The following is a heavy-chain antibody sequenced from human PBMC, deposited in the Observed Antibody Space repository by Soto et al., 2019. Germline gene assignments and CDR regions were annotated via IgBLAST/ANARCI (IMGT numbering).Heavy chain of an antibody. CDR3: ARRPPGYGSGSYVFAC. CDR2: IYYSGST. D-gene: IGHD3-10*01. J-gene: IGHJ4*02. CDR1: GGSISSSSYY. Sequence: SETLSLTCTVSGGSISSSSYYWGWIRQPPGKGLEWIGSIYYSGSTYYNPSLKSRVTISVDTSKNQFSLKLSSVTAADTAVYYCARRPPGYGSGSYVFACGGRETLVTVSS. V-gene: IGHV4-39*01.